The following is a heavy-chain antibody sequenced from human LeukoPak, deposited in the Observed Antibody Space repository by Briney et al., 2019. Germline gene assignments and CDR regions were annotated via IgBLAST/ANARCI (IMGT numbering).Heavy chain of an antibody. CDR3: ARWRGYGPGGPLRY. Sequence: SETLSLTCTVSGGSISSSSYYWGWIRQPPGKGLEWIGSIYYSGSTYYNPSLKSRVTISVDTSKSQFSLKLSSVTAADTAVYYCARWRGYGPGGPLRYWGQGTLVTVSS. V-gene: IGHV4-39*01. CDR2: IYYSGST. J-gene: IGHJ4*02. D-gene: IGHD1-1*01. CDR1: GGSISSSSYY.